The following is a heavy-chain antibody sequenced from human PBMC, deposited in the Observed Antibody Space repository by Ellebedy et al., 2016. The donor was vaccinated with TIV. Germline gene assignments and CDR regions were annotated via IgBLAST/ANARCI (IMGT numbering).Heavy chain of an antibody. D-gene: IGHD7-27*01. CDR1: GGSISRYY. V-gene: IGHV4-59*08. CDR3: ARLNWGGYNWIDP. J-gene: IGHJ5*02. CDR2: IYNGGST. Sequence: MPSETLSLTCTVSGGSISRYYWSWIRQPPGKGLEWIGCIYNGGSTNSNPSLKSRVTISVDTSKNQFSLNLSSVTAADTAVYYCARLNWGGYNWIDPWGQGTLVTVSS.